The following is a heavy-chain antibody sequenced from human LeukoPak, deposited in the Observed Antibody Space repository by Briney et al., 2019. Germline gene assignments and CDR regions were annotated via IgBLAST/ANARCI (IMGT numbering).Heavy chain of an antibody. CDR3: AREGSQDYSNYFNWFDP. CDR2: MNPNSGDT. Sequence: ASVKVSCKASGYTFTAYYIHWVRQAPGQGLEWMGRMNPNSGDTNYAQKFQGRVTMTRDTSISTAYMELSRLRSDDTAVYYCAREGSQDYSNYFNWFDPWGQGTLVTVSS. J-gene: IGHJ5*02. D-gene: IGHD4-11*01. CDR1: GYTFTAYY. V-gene: IGHV1-2*06.